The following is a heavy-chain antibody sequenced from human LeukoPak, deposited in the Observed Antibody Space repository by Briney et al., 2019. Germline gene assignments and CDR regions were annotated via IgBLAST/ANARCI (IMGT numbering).Heavy chain of an antibody. CDR3: ARHSRVVVADAIDY. D-gene: IGHD2-15*01. CDR2: IYYSGST. J-gene: IGHJ4*02. Sequence: PSETLSLTCTVSGGSISSSSYYWGWIRQPPGKGLEWIGSIYYSGSTYYNPSLKSRVTISVDTSKNQFSLKLSSVTAADTAVYYCARHSRVVVADAIDYWGQGTLVTVSS. V-gene: IGHV4-39*01. CDR1: GGSISSSSYY.